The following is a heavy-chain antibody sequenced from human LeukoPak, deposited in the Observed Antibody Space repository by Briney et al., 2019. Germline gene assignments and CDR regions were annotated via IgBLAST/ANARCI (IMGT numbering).Heavy chain of an antibody. V-gene: IGHV3-53*01. CDR2: IYSNGST. CDR3: ARFYSSGSFGAFDI. Sequence: GGSLRLSCATSDFTVSSNYMSWVRQAPGKGLEWVSIIYSNGSTYYADSMKGRFTISRDNSKNTLFLQMNSLRAEDTAVYYCARFYSSGSFGAFDIWGQGTMVSVSS. D-gene: IGHD3-22*01. CDR1: DFTVSSNY. J-gene: IGHJ3*02.